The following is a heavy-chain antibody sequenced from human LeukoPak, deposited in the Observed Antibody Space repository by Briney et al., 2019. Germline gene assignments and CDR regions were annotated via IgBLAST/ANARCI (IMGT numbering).Heavy chain of an antibody. CDR3: AKSPPLRFLEWSRDY. Sequence: EGSLRLSCAASGFTFSSYAMSWVRQAPGKGLEWVLAISGSGGSTYYADSVKGRFTISRDNSKNTLYLQMNSLRAEDTAVYYCAKSPPLRFLEWSRDYWGQGTLVTVSS. CDR1: GFTFSSYA. D-gene: IGHD3-3*01. V-gene: IGHV3-23*01. J-gene: IGHJ4*02. CDR2: ISGSGGST.